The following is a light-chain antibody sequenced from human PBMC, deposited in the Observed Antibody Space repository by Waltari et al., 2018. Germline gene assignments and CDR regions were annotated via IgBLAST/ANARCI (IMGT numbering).Light chain of an antibody. J-gene: IGKJ1*01. CDR3: LQYNHWPPWT. CDR1: QSISNW. V-gene: IGKV1-12*01. CDR2: GAS. Sequence: DIQMTQSPSSVSAFVGDRVTITCRASQSISNWLAWYQQKPGKAPKLLIYGASDLHSGVPSRFSGSGAGTDFTLTISSLQSEDFAVYHCLQYNHWPPWTFGQGTKVEIK.